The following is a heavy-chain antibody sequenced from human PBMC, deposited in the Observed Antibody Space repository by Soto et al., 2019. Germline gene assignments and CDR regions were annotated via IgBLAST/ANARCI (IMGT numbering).Heavy chain of an antibody. CDR3: ARDLLAAAGPHEGFDI. D-gene: IGHD6-13*01. CDR1: GGTFSIYA. V-gene: IGHV1-69*13. Sequence: SVKVSCKASGGTFSIYAISWVRQAPGQGLEWMGGIIPIFGTANYAQKFQGRVTITADESTSTAYMELSSLRSEDTAVYYCARDLLAAAGPHEGFDIWGQGTMVTVSS. CDR2: IIPIFGTA. J-gene: IGHJ3*02.